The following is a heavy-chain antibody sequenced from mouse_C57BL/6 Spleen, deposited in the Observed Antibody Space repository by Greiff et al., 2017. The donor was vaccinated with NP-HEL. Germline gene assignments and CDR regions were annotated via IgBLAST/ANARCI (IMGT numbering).Heavy chain of an antibody. V-gene: IGHV1-82*01. J-gene: IGHJ3*01. Sequence: VQVVESGPELVKPGASVKISCKASGYAFSSSWMNWVKQRPGKGLEWIGRIYPGDGDTNYNGKFKGKATLTADKSSSTAYMQLSSLTSEDSAVYFCARDYYGSSYGFAYWGQGTLVTVSA. CDR3: ARDYYGSSYGFAY. CDR2: IYPGDGDT. D-gene: IGHD1-1*01. CDR1: GYAFSSSW.